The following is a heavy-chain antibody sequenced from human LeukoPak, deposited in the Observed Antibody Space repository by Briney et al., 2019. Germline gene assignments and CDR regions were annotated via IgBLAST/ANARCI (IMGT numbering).Heavy chain of an antibody. J-gene: IGHJ3*02. CDR3: ARGMTMVRGVIIGFGFDI. CDR1: GFTFSSYS. V-gene: IGHV3-7*04. CDR2: IKPDGSEK. Sequence: GGSLRLSCAASGFTFSSYSMNWVRQAPGKGLEWVANIKPDGSEKYYVDSVKGRFTISRDSAKNSIYLQMNSLRAEDTAVYYCARGMTMVRGVIIGFGFDIWGQGTMVTVSS. D-gene: IGHD3-10*01.